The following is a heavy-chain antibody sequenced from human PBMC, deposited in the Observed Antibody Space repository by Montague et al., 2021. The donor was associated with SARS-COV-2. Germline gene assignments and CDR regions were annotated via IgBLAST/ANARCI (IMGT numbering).Heavy chain of an antibody. D-gene: IGHD1-7*01. CDR1: GDSISSSSDY. CDR2: IYVRGGT. V-gene: IGHV4-39*07. Sequence: SETLSLTCTVSGDSISSSSDYWGWIRQPPGEGLEWIATIYVRGGTNYNPSLKSRVAISVDTSQNQFSLKLNSVTAADTAVYWCAGDVGMGVKWNYSEGGVDVWGQGTTVSVSS. J-gene: IGHJ6*02. CDR3: AGDVGMGVKWNYSEGGVDV.